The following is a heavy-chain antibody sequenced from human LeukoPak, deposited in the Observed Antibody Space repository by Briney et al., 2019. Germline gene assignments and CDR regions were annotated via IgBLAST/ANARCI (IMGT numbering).Heavy chain of an antibody. CDR1: GFTVTSNY. J-gene: IGHJ4*02. CDR3: ASKLTSGY. V-gene: IGHV3-66*01. D-gene: IGHD4-17*01. CDR2: IYSGGTT. Sequence: GGSLRLSCVVSGFTVTSNYMSWVRQAPGKGLEWVSVIYSGGTTNYADSVKGRFTVYRDNSKNTMYLQMNSLRAEDTAVYYCASKLTSGYWGQGTLVTVSS.